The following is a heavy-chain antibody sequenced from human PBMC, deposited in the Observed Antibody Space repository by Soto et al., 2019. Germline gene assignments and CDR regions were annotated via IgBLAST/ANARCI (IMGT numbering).Heavy chain of an antibody. J-gene: IGHJ4*02. CDR2: ISSNGGST. D-gene: IGHD3-10*01. Sequence: EVQLVESGGGLVQPGGSLRLSCAASGFTFSSYAMHWVRQAPGKGLEYVSAISSNGGSTYYANSVKGRFTISRDNSKNTLYIQMGSLRAEDMAVYYCARSHYYGSGSYVYWGQGTLVTVSS. CDR3: ARSHYYGSGSYVY. V-gene: IGHV3-64*01. CDR1: GFTFSSYA.